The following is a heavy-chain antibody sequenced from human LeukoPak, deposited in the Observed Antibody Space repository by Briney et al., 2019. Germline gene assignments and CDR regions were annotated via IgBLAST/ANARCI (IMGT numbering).Heavy chain of an antibody. CDR1: GFSLSTRGMC. V-gene: IGHV2-70*11. CDR2: IDWDDDK. D-gene: IGHD1-1*01. CDR3: ARITRRDTGSSFFDW. Sequence: SGPALVKPTQTLTLTCTFSGFSLSTRGMCMSWIRQPPGKALEWLARIDWDDDKYYSTSLKTRLTISKDTSKNQVVLTMTNMDPVDTAVYYCARITRRDTGSSFFDWWGQGTLVTVCS. J-gene: IGHJ4*02.